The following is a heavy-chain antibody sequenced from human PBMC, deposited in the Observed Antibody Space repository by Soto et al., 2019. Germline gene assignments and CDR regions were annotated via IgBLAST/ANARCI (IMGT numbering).Heavy chain of an antibody. CDR3: ARDSGYSYGPFDY. D-gene: IGHD5-18*01. V-gene: IGHV3-21*01. CDR2: ISSSSYI. Sequence: PGGSLRLSCAASGFTFSSYSMNWVRQAPGKGLEWVSSISSSSYIYYADSVKGRFTISRDNAKNSLYLQMNSLRAEDTAVYYCARDSGYSYGPFDYWGQGTLVTVSS. J-gene: IGHJ4*02. CDR1: GFTFSSYS.